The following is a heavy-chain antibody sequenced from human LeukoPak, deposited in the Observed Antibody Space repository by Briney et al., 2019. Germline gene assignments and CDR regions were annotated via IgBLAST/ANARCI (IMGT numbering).Heavy chain of an antibody. V-gene: IGHV4-39*07. J-gene: IGHJ4*02. D-gene: IGHD5-18*01. CDR1: GGSISSSSYY. CDR3: ARAITAMVPPYFDY. CDR2: IYYSGST. Sequence: PSETLSLTCTVSGGSISSSSYYWGWIRQPPGKGLEWIGSIYYSGSTYYNPSLKSRVTISVDTSKNQFSLKLSSVTAADTAVYYCARAITAMVPPYFDYWGQGTLVTVSS.